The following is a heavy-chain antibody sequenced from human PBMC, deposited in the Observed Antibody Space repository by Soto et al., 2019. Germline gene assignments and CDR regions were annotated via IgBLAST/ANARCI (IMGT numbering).Heavy chain of an antibody. J-gene: IGHJ4*02. CDR2: ISAYNGNT. CDR1: GYTFTCYG. CDR3: ARDMNSGSYLHS. Sequence: ASVKVSCKASGYTFTCYGISWVRQAPGQGLEWMGWISAYNGNTNYAQKLQGRVTMTTDTSTSTAYMELRSLRSDDTAVYYCARDMNSGSYLHSWGQGTQVTAPQ. V-gene: IGHV1-18*01. D-gene: IGHD1-26*01.